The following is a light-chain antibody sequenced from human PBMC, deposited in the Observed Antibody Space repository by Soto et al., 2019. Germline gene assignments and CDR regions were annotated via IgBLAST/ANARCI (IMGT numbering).Light chain of an antibody. CDR3: QQYYSTPPT. V-gene: IGKV4-1*01. J-gene: IGKJ4*01. CDR2: WES. Sequence: DIVLTQSPDSLAGSLGERATINCKSSQNVLHSSNNKNYLAWYQQNAGQPPKLLIYWESTRESEVPDRFSGSGSTTHFTLTISSLQAEDVAVYYCQQYYSTPPTFGRGTKVEIK. CDR1: QNVLHSSNNKNY.